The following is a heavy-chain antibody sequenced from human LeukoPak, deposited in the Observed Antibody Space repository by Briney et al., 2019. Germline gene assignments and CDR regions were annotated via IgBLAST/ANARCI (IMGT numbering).Heavy chain of an antibody. CDR2: IIPILGIA. J-gene: IGHJ4*02. CDR1: GGTFSSNT. CDR3: ARDPGYSSGWYPFDY. Sequence: SVKVSCKASGGTFSSNTISWVRQAPGQGLEWMGRIIPILGIANYAQKFQGRVTITADKSTSTAYMELSSLRSEDTAVYYCARDPGYSSGWYPFDYWGQGTLVTVSS. D-gene: IGHD6-19*01. V-gene: IGHV1-69*04.